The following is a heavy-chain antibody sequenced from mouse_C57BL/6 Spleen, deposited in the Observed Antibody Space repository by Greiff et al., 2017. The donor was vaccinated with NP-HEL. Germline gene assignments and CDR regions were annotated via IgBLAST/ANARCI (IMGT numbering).Heavy chain of an antibody. V-gene: IGHV6-3*01. CDR1: GFTFSNYW. CDR3: TPLYYLNV. D-gene: IGHD2-1*01. J-gene: IGHJ1*03. Sequence: EVKVEESGGGLVQPGGSMKLSCVASGFTFSNYWMNWVRQSPEKGLEWVAQIRLKSDNYATHYAESVKGRFTISRDDSKSSVYLQMNNLRAEDTGIYYCTPLYYLNVWGTGTTVTVSS. CDR2: IRLKSDNYAT.